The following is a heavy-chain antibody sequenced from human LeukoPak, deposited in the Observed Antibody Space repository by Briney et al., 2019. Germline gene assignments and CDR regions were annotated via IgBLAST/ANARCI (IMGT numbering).Heavy chain of an antibody. CDR3: AREGTSGWGAFGF. J-gene: IGHJ3*01. CDR1: GYTFNLYG. V-gene: IGHV1-18*01. CDR2: ISAFNGDT. Sequence: ASVKVSCKTSGYTFNLYGINWVRQAPGRGLEWMGWISAFNGDTNYVQKFQGRVTMTTDASTSTAYMELRSLRSDDTALYFCAREGTSGWGAFGFWGQGTVVTVSS. D-gene: IGHD6-25*01.